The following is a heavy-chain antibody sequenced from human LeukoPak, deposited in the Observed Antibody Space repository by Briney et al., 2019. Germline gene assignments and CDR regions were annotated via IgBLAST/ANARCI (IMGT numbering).Heavy chain of an antibody. CDR3: ARDLRVQGIIHYYYYMDV. Sequence: ASVKVSCKASGYTFTAYYMNWVRQAPGQGLEWMGWINPNSGVTNYAQKFQGRVTMTRDTSISTAYMELSRLRSDDAAVYYWARDLRVQGIIHYYYYMDVWGKGTTVTISS. V-gene: IGHV1-2*02. CDR1: GYTFTAYY. CDR2: INPNSGVT. D-gene: IGHD3-10*01. J-gene: IGHJ6*03.